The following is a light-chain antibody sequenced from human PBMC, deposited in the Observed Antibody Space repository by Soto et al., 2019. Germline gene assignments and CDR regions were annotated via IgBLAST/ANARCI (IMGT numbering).Light chain of an antibody. CDR3: QQYYDWPPYT. CDR2: GAS. Sequence: ERVRTQSQATLSVSPGGRATLSCRASQTISGTLAWYQQTPGQAPRLLIYGASTRATGIPARFSGSGSGTEFTLTISSLQSEDYAVYYCQQYYDWPPYTFGQGTKVDIK. CDR1: QTISGT. V-gene: IGKV3-15*01. J-gene: IGKJ2*01.